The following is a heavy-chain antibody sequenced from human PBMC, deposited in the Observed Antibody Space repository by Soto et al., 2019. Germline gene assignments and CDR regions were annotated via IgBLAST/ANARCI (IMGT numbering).Heavy chain of an antibody. Sequence: GGSLRLSCAASGFTFNNFAMHWVRQAPGKGLEWVAVISYDGGDKYYADSVKGRFTISRDNSKNTLYLQMNGLRAEDTAVYYCARDLSTGAADYYFDHWGQGALVTVSS. CDR3: ARDLSTGAADYYFDH. CDR1: GFTFNNFA. D-gene: IGHD6-13*01. CDR2: ISYDGGDK. J-gene: IGHJ4*02. V-gene: IGHV3-30*03.